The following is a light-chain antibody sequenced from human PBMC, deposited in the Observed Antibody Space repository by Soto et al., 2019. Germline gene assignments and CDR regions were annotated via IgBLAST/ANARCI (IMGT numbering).Light chain of an antibody. V-gene: IGKV1-5*01. J-gene: IGKJ1*01. CDR3: QQYNSYPWP. CDR1: QSFKIW. Sequence: DTQMTQSPSTLSASVGDRVTITCRASQSFKIWLAWYQQKPGKAPQLLIYDASSLESGVPSRFSGSGSGTEFTLTISSLQPYYSANYFCQQYNSYPWPFGQGTKV. CDR2: DAS.